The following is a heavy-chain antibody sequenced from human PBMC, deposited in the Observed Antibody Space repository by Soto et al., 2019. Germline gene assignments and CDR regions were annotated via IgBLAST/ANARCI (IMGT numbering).Heavy chain of an antibody. D-gene: IGHD3-22*01. CDR3: ARDPSVYHDSSGYCDL. CDR1: GGSISSGGYY. V-gene: IGHV4-31*03. Sequence: SETLSLTCTVSGGSISSGGYYWSWIRQHPGKGLEWIGYIYYSGSTYYKPYLKSRVTISVDTSKNQFSLKLSSVTAADTAVYYCARDPSVYHDSSGYCDLWGQGTLVTVSS. J-gene: IGHJ5*02. CDR2: IYYSGST.